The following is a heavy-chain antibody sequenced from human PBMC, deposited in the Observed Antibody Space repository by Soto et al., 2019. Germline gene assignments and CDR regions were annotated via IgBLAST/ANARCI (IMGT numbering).Heavy chain of an antibody. D-gene: IGHD2-2*01. V-gene: IGHV3-15*01. Sequence: SLRLSCAASGFTFSNAWMNWVRQGPGKGLEWVGRIKSKAYGGTTDYAAPVKGRFTISRDDSRDTLYLQMNSLKTEDTAVYYCTTTLGYCSTSCPWGQG. J-gene: IGHJ5*02. CDR2: IKSKAYGGTT. CDR3: TTTLGYCSTSCP. CDR1: GFTFSNAW.